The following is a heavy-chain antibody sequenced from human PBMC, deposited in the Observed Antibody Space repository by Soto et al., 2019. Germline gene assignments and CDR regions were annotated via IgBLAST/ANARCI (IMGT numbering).Heavy chain of an antibody. Sequence: QLHLVQSGAEVKTAGSSVKVSCKASGGTVSSYAITWVRQSPGKGLEWMGVFIPIFVSAHYAPKFQGRITITADESTSTAYMELSGLTSEDTAIYYCARDVSSDTTGFRGYDLWGQGTQVTVSS. J-gene: IGHJ4*02. CDR1: GGTVSSYA. CDR2: FIPIFVSA. CDR3: ARDVSSDTTGFRGYDL. V-gene: IGHV1-69*01. D-gene: IGHD3-10*01.